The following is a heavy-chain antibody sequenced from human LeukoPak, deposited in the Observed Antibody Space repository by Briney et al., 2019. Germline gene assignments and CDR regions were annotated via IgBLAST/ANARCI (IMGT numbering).Heavy chain of an antibody. Sequence: ASVTVSCKASGYTVTYCSLHWLQQAPGQRLERIRWITLYNGNTNYAKKFQGRVTITREMSLRTAYIELSSLRFRDAILAGYYSKGRLGWRVVNWFDPWGQGTLVTVSS. CDR2: ITLYNGNT. D-gene: IGHD3-9*01. CDR1: GYTVTYCS. CDR3: YSKGRLGWRVVNWFDP. J-gene: IGHJ5*02. V-gene: IGHV1-68*01.